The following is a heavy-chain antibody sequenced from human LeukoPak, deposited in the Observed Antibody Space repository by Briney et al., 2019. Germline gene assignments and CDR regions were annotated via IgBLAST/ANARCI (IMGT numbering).Heavy chain of an antibody. D-gene: IGHD5-18*01. Sequence: GGSLRLSCAASGFTFSSYSMNWVRQAPGKGLEWVSSISSSSSYIYYADSVKGRFTISRDNAKNSLYLQMNSLRAEDTAVYYCAKMARYSYVGVYYFDYWGQGTLVTVSS. J-gene: IGHJ4*02. V-gene: IGHV3-21*01. CDR2: ISSSSSYI. CDR1: GFTFSSYS. CDR3: AKMARYSYVGVYYFDY.